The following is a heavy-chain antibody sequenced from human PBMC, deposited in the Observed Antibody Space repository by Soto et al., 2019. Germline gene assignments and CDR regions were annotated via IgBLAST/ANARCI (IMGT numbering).Heavy chain of an antibody. CDR3: ARDRAGYDFWSGLPPQEAYYYGMDV. V-gene: IGHV1-69*06. D-gene: IGHD3-3*01. J-gene: IGHJ6*02. CDR1: GGTFSRYA. CDR2: IIPIFGTA. Sequence: GASVKVSCKASGGTFSRYAISWVRQAPGQGLELMGGIIPIFGTANYAQKFQGRVTITADKSTSTAYMELSSLRSEDTAVYYCARDRAGYDFWSGLPPQEAYYYGMDVWGQGTTVTVSS.